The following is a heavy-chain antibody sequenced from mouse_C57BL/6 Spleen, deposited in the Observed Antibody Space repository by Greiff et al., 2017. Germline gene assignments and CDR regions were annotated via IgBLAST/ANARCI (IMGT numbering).Heavy chain of an antibody. J-gene: IGHJ2*01. Sequence: SVAELVRPGASVKLSCTASGFNIKNTYMHWVKQRPEQGLEWIGRIDPANGNTKYAPKFQGKATITADTTSNTAYLQLSSLASEDTAIYYCARSIYDGYYYFDYWGQGTTLTVSS. D-gene: IGHD2-3*01. CDR3: ARSIYDGYYYFDY. V-gene: IGHV14-3*01. CDR2: IDPANGNT. CDR1: GFNIKNTY.